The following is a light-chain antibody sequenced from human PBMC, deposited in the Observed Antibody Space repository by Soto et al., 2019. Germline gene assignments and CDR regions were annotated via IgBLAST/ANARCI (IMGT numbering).Light chain of an antibody. CDR2: GAS. J-gene: IGKJ1*01. Sequence: EIVMTQSPATLSVSRGERATLSCRASQSVTSNLAWYQQKPGQAPRLLIYGASTRATGIPARFRGSGSGTEFTLTISSLQSEDFAVYYCQQYGSSGTFGQGTKVDI. CDR1: QSVTSN. V-gene: IGKV3-15*01. CDR3: QQYGSSGT.